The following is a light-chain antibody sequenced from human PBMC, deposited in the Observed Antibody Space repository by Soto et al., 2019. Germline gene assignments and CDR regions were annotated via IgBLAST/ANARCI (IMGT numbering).Light chain of an antibody. CDR1: SSNIGSNT. V-gene: IGLV1-44*01. CDR3: AAWDHSLQGWV. J-gene: IGLJ3*02. Sequence: QSVLTQPPSASGTPGQRVTISCSGSSSNIGSNTVNWYQQVPGTAPRLLIYNDLQRPSGVPARFSGSRAGTSASLVIVGLQSEDEADYYCAAWDHSLQGWVFGGGTQLTVL. CDR2: NDL.